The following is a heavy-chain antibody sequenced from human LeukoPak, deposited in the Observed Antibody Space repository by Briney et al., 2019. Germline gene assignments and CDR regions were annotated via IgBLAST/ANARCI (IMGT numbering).Heavy chain of an antibody. CDR3: ATGYSDSLRSPLDY. D-gene: IGHD3-22*01. CDR1: GLTLNNYA. J-gene: IGHJ4*02. Sequence: GGSLRLSCAASGLTLNNYAVTWVRQAPRKGLEWVSSISCRGGNTYYADSVKGRFTISRDDSKNTLFLHMNSLRAEDTAVYYCATGYSDSLRSPLDYWGQGTLVTVSS. CDR2: ISCRGGNT. V-gene: IGHV3-23*01.